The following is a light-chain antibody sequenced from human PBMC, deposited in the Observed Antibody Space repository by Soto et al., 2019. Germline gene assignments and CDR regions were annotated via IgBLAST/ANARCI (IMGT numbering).Light chain of an antibody. CDR1: QSIGRW. V-gene: IGKV1-5*01. J-gene: IGKJ1*01. CDR2: DAS. Sequence: DIQMIQSPSTLSASVGDTVTVTCRASQSIGRWLAWYQQKPGKAPKLLIFDASTLENGVPARFSGSRSGPEFSLTISSLQPDDFATYYCQQYYSYWTFGQGTKVDI. CDR3: QQYYSYWT.